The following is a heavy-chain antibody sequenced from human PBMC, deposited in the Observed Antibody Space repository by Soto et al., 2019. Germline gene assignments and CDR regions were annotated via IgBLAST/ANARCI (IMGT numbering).Heavy chain of an antibody. V-gene: IGHV1-18*04. Sequence: ASVKVSCKASGYTFTSYGISWVRQAPGQGLEWMGWISAYNGNTNYAQKLQGRVTMTTDTSTSTAYMELRSLRSDDTAVYYCARAWGSIAAAGPSDYWGQGTLVTVSS. D-gene: IGHD6-13*01. J-gene: IGHJ4*02. CDR3: ARAWGSIAAAGPSDY. CDR2: ISAYNGNT. CDR1: GYTFTSYG.